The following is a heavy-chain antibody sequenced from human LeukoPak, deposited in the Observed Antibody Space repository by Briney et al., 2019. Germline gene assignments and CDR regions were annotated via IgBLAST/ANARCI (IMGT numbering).Heavy chain of an antibody. D-gene: IGHD6-19*01. CDR2: INHSGST. Sequence: KPSETLSLTCAVYGGSFSGYYWSWIRQPPGKGLEWIGEINHSGSTNYNPSLKSRVTISVDTSKNQFSLKLSSVTAADTAVYYCARDRGKAVSDYWGQGTLVTVSS. CDR1: GGSFSGYY. V-gene: IGHV4-34*01. CDR3: ARDRGKAVSDY. J-gene: IGHJ4*02.